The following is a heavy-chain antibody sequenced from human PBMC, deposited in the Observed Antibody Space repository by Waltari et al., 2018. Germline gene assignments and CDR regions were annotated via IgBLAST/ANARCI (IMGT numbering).Heavy chain of an antibody. J-gene: IGHJ5*02. CDR3: AMPYYDFWSGYRNWFDP. V-gene: IGHV4-34*01. CDR1: GGSFSGYY. Sequence: QVQLQQWGAGLLKPSETLSLTCAVYGGSFSGYYWSWIRQPPGKGLEWIGEINHSGSTNYNPSLKSRVTISVDTSKNQFSLKLSSVTAADTAVYYCAMPYYDFWSGYRNWFDPWGQGTLVTVSS. D-gene: IGHD3-3*01. CDR2: INHSGST.